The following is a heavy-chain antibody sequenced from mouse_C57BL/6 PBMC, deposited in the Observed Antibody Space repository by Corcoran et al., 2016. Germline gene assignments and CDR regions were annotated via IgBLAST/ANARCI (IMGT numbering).Heavy chain of an antibody. CDR3: ARDYYFDY. V-gene: IGHV9-3*01. CDR2: INTYSGVP. CDR1: GYTFTTYG. J-gene: IGHJ2*01. Sequence: QIQLVQSGPELKKPGETVKISCKASGYTFTTYGMSWVKQAPGKGLKWMGWINTYSGVPTYADDFKERFAFSLETSASTTYLQINNLKNEDTATYFCARDYYFDYWGQGTTLTVSS.